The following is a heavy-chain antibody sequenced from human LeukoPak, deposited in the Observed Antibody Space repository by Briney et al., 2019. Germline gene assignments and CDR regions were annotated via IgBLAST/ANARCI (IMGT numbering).Heavy chain of an antibody. CDR3: ARVYYCDSSGLRN. D-gene: IGHD3-22*01. Sequence: GGSLRLSFAASGFIFSGSCVHWVRQAPGKGLVWVSRINSDGSITTYADSVKGRFTISRDTSNNTLYLQMNSLRAEDTAVYYCARVYYCDSSGLRNWGQGTLVTVSS. J-gene: IGHJ4*02. V-gene: IGHV3-74*01. CDR1: GFIFSGSC. CDR2: INSDGSIT.